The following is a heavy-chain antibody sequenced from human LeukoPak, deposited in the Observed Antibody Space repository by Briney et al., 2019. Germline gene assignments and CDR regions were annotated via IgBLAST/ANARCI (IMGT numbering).Heavy chain of an antibody. CDR3: ARDRAMDDY. D-gene: IGHD5-18*01. V-gene: IGHV3-7*01. J-gene: IGHJ4*02. CDR1: GFTFNNYW. CDR2: INQAGSEK. Sequence: GGSLRLSCAASGFTFNNYWMNCVRQTPGKGLEWVANINQAGSEKNYVDSVKGRFTISRDNAKKSLYLQMNSLRVEDTAVYYCARDRAMDDYWGQGTRVTVSS.